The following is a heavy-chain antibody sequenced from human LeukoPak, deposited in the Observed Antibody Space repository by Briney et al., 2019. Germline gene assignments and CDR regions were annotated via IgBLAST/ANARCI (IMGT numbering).Heavy chain of an antibody. J-gene: IGHJ4*02. CDR2: IYYSGST. Sequence: SETLSLTCTVSGGSISSGTYYWGWVRPPPGKGLAWLGSIYYSGSTSYNPSLKSRVTISVDTSKNQFSLKLDSVTAADTAVYYCARNASDSGTSYFDYWGQGTLVTVSS. D-gene: IGHD1-26*01. CDR1: GGSISSGTYY. V-gene: IGHV4-39*01. CDR3: ARNASDSGTSYFDY.